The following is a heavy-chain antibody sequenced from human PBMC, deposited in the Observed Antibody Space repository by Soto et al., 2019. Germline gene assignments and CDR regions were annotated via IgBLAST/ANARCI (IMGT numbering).Heavy chain of an antibody. V-gene: IGHV4-59*01. Sequence: QVQLQESGPGLVKPSETLSLTCTVSGGSISSYYWSWIRQSPGKGLEWIGYIHYSGSTKSNPSLKSRVTISVDTSRNQVSLKLSSVTAADSAVYFCARARYQLLHPYYYGMDVWGQGTTVTGSS. CDR1: GGSISSYY. CDR2: IHYSGST. CDR3: ARARYQLLHPYYYGMDV. J-gene: IGHJ6*02. D-gene: IGHD2-2*01.